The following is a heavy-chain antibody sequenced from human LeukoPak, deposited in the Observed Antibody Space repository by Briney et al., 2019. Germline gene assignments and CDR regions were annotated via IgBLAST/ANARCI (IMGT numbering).Heavy chain of an antibody. CDR2: ISGSGGST. CDR1: GFTFSSYA. D-gene: IGHD3-10*01. CDR3: AKLSGYYYGSGSYDTNDY. V-gene: IGHV3-23*01. Sequence: GGSLRLSCAASGFTFSSYAMSWVRQAPGKGLEWVSAISGSGGSTYYADSVKGRFTISRDNSKNTLYLQMNSLRAEDTAVYYCAKLSGYYYGSGSYDTNDYWGQGTLVTVSS. J-gene: IGHJ4*02.